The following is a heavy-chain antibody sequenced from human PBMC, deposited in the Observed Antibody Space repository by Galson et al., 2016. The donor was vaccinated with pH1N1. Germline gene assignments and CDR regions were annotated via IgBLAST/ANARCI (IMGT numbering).Heavy chain of an antibody. CDR2: ILYDGSNK. J-gene: IGHJ4*02. CDR1: GFTFSRYD. Sequence: SLRLSCAASGFTFSRYDMHWVRQAPGKGLEWVAIILYDGSNKYYADSVKGRFTISRDNSQNTLYLQMNSLRAEDTAVYYCARDKQVLRSFDHWGQGTLVTVSS. V-gene: IGHV3-30-3*01. D-gene: IGHD6-13*01. CDR3: ARDKQVLRSFDH.